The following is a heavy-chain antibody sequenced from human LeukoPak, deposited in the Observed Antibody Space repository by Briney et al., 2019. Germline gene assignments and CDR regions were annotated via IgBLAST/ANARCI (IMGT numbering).Heavy chain of an antibody. CDR3: AKDLLYSSSWYHYYYYYGMDV. V-gene: IGHV4-34*01. D-gene: IGHD6-13*01. CDR2: INHSGST. CDR1: GGSFSGYY. Sequence: PSETLSLTCAVYGGSFSGYYWSWIRQPPGKGLEWIGEINHSGSTNYNPSLKSRVTISVDTSKNQFSLKLSSVTAADTAVYYCAKDLLYSSSWYHYYYYYGMDVWGQGTTVTVSS. J-gene: IGHJ6*02.